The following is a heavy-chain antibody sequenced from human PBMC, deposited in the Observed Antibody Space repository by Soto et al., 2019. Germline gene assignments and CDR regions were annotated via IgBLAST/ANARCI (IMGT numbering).Heavy chain of an antibody. Sequence: QVQLVQSGAEVKKPGASVKVSCKASGYTFTSYDINWVRQATGQGLEWMGWMNPNSGTTGYAQKFQGRVTMTRNTAISTAYMELSSLRSEDTALYYCARRNVAAAGTGDDWGQGTLVTVSS. CDR1: GYTFTSYD. CDR2: MNPNSGTT. V-gene: IGHV1-8*01. D-gene: IGHD6-13*01. CDR3: ARRNVAAAGTGDD. J-gene: IGHJ4*02.